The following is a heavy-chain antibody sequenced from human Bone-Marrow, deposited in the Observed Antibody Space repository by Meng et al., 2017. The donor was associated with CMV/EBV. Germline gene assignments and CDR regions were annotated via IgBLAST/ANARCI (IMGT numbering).Heavy chain of an antibody. D-gene: IGHD2-2*01. CDR2: ISSSSSTI. J-gene: IGHJ4*02. Sequence: GGSLRLSCAASGFTFSSYSMNWVRQAPGKGLEWVSYISSSSSTIYYADSVRGRFTISRDNAKNSLYLQMSSLRAEDTAVYFCASNLPAADYCGQGTLVIVSS. V-gene: IGHV3-48*04. CDR1: GFTFSSYS. CDR3: ASNLPAADY.